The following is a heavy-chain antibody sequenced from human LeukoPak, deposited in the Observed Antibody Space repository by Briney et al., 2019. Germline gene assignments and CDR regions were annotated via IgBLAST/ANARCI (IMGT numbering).Heavy chain of an antibody. V-gene: IGHV3-53*01. CDR1: GFTVSSNY. CDR3: ARGDYFYYDSRGYYSH. J-gene: IGHJ4*02. Sequence: PGGSLRLSCAASGFTVSSNYMRWVRQAPGKGLEWVSVIYSGGSTYYADSVKGRFTISRDNSKNTLYLQMNSLRAEDTAVYYCARGDYFYYDSRGYYSHWGQGTLVTVSS. D-gene: IGHD3-22*01. CDR2: IYSGGST.